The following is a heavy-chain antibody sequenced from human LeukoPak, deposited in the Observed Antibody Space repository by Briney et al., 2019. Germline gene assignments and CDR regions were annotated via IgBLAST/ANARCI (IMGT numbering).Heavy chain of an antibody. D-gene: IGHD3-10*01. CDR3: ASSSSMVRGVTFDY. V-gene: IGHV4-30-2*01. CDR1: GGSISSGGYS. J-gene: IGHJ4*02. CDR2: IYHSGST. Sequence: SETLSLTCAVSGGSISSGGYSWSWIRQPPGKGLEWIGYIYHSGSTYYNPSLKSRVTISVDRSKNQFSLKLSSVTAADTAVYYCASSSSMVRGVTFDYWGQGTLSPSPQ.